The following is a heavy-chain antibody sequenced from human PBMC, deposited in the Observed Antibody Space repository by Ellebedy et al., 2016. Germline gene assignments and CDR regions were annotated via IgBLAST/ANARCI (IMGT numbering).Heavy chain of an antibody. CDR1: GGTFSSYA. Sequence: SVKVSXKASGGTFSSYAISWVRQAPGQGLEWMGGIIPIFGTANYAQKFQGRVTITADESTSTAYMELSSLRSEDTAVYYCASIAVADYYYYGMDVWGKGTTVTVSS. CDR3: ASIAVADYYYYGMDV. J-gene: IGHJ6*04. D-gene: IGHD6-19*01. V-gene: IGHV1-69*13. CDR2: IIPIFGTA.